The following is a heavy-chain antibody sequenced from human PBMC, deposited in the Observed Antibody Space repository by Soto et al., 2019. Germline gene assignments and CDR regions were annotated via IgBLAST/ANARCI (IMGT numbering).Heavy chain of an antibody. CDR3: AKWGTVTTRVLNYFDY. V-gene: IGHV3-23*01. CDR1: GFTFSSYA. J-gene: IGHJ4*02. D-gene: IGHD4-4*01. CDR2: ISGSGGST. Sequence: GGSLRLSCAVSGFTFSSYAMSWVRQAPGKGLEWVSAISGSGGSTYYADSVKGRFTISRDNSKNTLYLQMNSLRAEDTAVYYCAKWGTVTTRVLNYFDYWGQGTLVTVSS.